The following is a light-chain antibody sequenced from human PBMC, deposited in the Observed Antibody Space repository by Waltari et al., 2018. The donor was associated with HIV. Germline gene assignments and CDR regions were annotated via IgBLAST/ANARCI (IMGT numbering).Light chain of an antibody. J-gene: IGKJ3*01. CDR2: AAS. V-gene: IGKV1-39*01. CDR1: QSISSH. CDR3: QQRYSTPVT. Sequence: DIQMTQSPSSLSASVGDRVTITCRASQSISSHSNWYQQKPGKARNLLIYAASSLQSGVPSRFSGSGSRTDFTLTISSLQPEDFATYYCQQRYSTPVTFGPGTKVDIK.